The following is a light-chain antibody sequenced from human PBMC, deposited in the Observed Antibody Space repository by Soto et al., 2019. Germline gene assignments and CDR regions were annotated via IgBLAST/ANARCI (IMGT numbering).Light chain of an antibody. Sequence: DIQMTQPPSTPPASFGARFALTCRASHSISSWLAWYQQKPGKAPKLLIYEASSLESGGPSRFSGSGSGTEFTLTISSLQPDDFATYYCQQYNSYSRTFGQGTKVDI. V-gene: IGKV1-5*03. CDR2: EAS. CDR1: HSISSW. CDR3: QQYNSYSRT. J-gene: IGKJ1*01.